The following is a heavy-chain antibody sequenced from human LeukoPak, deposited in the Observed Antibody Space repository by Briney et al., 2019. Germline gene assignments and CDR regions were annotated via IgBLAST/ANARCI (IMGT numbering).Heavy chain of an antibody. CDR1: GFTFSSYW. CDR3: ATAVDATCSSGGSCYSKWFDY. J-gene: IGHJ4*02. Sequence: GGSLRLSCAASGFTFSSYWMSWVRQAPGKGLEWVASIKQDGSEKYYVDSVKGRFTISRDNAKNSLYLQMNSLRAEDTAVYYCATAVDATCSSGGSCYSKWFDYWGRGTLVTVSS. D-gene: IGHD2-15*01. CDR2: IKQDGSEK. V-gene: IGHV3-7*01.